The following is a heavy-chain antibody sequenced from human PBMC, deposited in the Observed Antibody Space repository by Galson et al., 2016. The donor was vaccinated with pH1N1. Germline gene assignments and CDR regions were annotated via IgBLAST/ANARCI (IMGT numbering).Heavy chain of an antibody. Sequence: SLRLSCAASGFIFRNYAMSWVRQAPGKGLEWVSAISASGTITYYAGSVKGRYIISRDSSGNTLYLQMNSLRAGDTAAYYCAKNGTSIFGVITSPGHNYDVDVWGQGTTVIVSS. CDR1: GFIFRNYA. CDR2: ISASGTIT. V-gene: IGHV3-23*01. D-gene: IGHD3-3*01. CDR3: AKNGTSIFGVITSPGHNYDVDV. J-gene: IGHJ6*03.